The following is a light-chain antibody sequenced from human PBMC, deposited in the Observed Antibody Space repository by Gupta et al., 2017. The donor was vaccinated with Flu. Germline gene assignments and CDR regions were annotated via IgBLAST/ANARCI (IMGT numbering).Light chain of an antibody. CDR1: SSDVGGYNY. V-gene: IGLV2-14*01. J-gene: IGLJ3*02. CDR3: SSYTSSSSWG. CDR2: EVS. Sequence: SALTQPASVSGSPGQSITISCTGTSSDVGGYNYVSWYQQHPGKTPKLMIYEVSNRPSGVSNRFSGSKSGNTASLTISGLQAEDEADYYCSSYTSSSSWGFGGGTKLTVL.